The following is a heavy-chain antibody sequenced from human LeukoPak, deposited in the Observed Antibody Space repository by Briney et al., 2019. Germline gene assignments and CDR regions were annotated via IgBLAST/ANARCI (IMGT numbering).Heavy chain of an antibody. D-gene: IGHD2-2*01. CDR3: ARVPCLSTTCSPINWFDP. CDR1: GYTFTGYY. CDR2: INPNNGGT. J-gene: IGHJ5*02. Sequence: GASVKISCKASGYTFTGYYIHWVRRAPGQGLEWMGWINPNNGGTNYPQNFQGRVTMTRDTSISTAYMELSGLRYDDTAVYYCARVPCLSTTCSPINWFDPWGQGTLVTVSS. V-gene: IGHV1-2*02.